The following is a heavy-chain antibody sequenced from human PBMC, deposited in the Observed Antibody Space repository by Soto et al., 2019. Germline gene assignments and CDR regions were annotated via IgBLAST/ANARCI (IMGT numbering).Heavy chain of an antibody. CDR2: IYYSGST. D-gene: IGHD3-3*01. J-gene: IGHJ5*02. V-gene: IGHV4-30-4*01. Sequence: SETLSLTCTVSGGSISSGDYYWSWIRQPPGKGLEWIGYIYYSGSTYYNTSLKSRVTISVDTSKNQFSRKLSSVTAADTAVYYCARVRGALYYDFWSGRNWFDPWGQGTLVTVSS. CDR1: GGSISSGDYY. CDR3: ARVRGALYYDFWSGRNWFDP.